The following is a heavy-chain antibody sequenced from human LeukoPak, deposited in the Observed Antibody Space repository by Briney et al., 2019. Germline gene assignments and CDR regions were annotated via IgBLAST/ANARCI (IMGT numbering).Heavy chain of an antibody. CDR1: GFTFSSYA. J-gene: IGHJ4*02. CDR3: ARGGHYYDSSGYYLDY. Sequence: PGGSLRLSCAASGFTFSSYAMSWIRQAPGKGLEWVSYISSSGSTIYYADSVKGRFTISRDNAKNSLYLQMNSLRAEDTAVYYCARGGHYYDSSGYYLDYWGQGTLVTVSS. CDR2: ISSSGSTI. V-gene: IGHV3-11*04. D-gene: IGHD3-22*01.